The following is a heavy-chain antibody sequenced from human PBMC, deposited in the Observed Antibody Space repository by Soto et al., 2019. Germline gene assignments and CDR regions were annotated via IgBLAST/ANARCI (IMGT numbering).Heavy chain of an antibody. CDR1: GVPFSSYS. CDR2: ISSSSSYI. V-gene: IGHV3-21*01. Sequence: GGSLRLSCAASGVPFSSYSMNWVRQAPGKGLEWVSSISSSSSYIYYADSVKGRFTISRDNAKNSLYLQMNSLRAEDTAVYYCARDKYTYYYDSSGYYSPIIYWGQGTLVTVSS. CDR3: ARDKYTYYYDSSGYYSPIIY. D-gene: IGHD3-22*01. J-gene: IGHJ4*01.